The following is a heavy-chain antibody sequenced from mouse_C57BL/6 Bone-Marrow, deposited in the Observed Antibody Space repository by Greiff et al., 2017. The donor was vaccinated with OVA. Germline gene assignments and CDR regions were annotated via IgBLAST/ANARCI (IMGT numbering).Heavy chain of an antibody. CDR2: IYPRSGNT. V-gene: IGHV1-81*01. CDR3: ARRHYYGSSSYYFDY. D-gene: IGHD1-1*01. CDR1: GYNFTSSG. Sequence: VMLVESGAELARPGASVKLSCKASGYNFTSSGISWVKQRTGQGLEWIGEIYPRSGNTYYNEKFKGKATLTADKSSSAAYMELRSLTSVDSAVYFCARRHYYGSSSYYFDYWGQGTTLTVSS. J-gene: IGHJ2*01.